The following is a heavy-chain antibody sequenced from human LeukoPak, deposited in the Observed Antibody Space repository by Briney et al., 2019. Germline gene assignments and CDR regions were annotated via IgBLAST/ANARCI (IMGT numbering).Heavy chain of an antibody. CDR1: GFTFSSYA. CDR2: ISGSGGST. J-gene: IGHJ4*02. D-gene: IGHD3-22*01. CDR3: AKDLPFITMIVVGAFDY. V-gene: IGHV3-23*01. Sequence: GSLRLSCAASGFTFSSYAMSWVRPAPGKGLEWVSAISGSGGSTYYADSVKGRFTISRDNSKNTLYLQMNSLRAEDTAVYYCAKDLPFITMIVVGAFDYWGQGTLVTVSS.